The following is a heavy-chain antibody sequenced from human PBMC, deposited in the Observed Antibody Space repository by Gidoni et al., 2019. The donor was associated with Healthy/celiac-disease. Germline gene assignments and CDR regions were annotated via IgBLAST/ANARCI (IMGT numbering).Heavy chain of an antibody. J-gene: IGHJ5*02. Sequence: QVQLQQWGAGLLTPSETLSLTCAVYGGSFSGYYWSWIRQPPGKGLEWIGEINHSGSTNYNPSLKSRVTISVDTSKNQFSLKLSSVTAADTAVYYCARGVVTAMLNWFDPWGQGTLVTVSS. V-gene: IGHV4-34*01. CDR2: INHSGST. D-gene: IGHD2-21*02. CDR1: GGSFSGYY. CDR3: ARGVVTAMLNWFDP.